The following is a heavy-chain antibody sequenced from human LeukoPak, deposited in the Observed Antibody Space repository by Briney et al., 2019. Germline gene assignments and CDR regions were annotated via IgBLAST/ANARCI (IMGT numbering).Heavy chain of an antibody. CDR3: ARETYSSGWYRGTDY. V-gene: IGHV4-34*01. J-gene: IGHJ4*02. Sequence: PSETLSLTCAVYGGSFSGYYWSWIRQPPGKGLEWIGEINHSGSTNYNPSLKSRVTISVGTSKNQFSLKLSSVTAADTAVYYCARETYSSGWYRGTDYWGQGTLVTVSS. CDR1: GGSFSGYY. CDR2: INHSGST. D-gene: IGHD6-19*01.